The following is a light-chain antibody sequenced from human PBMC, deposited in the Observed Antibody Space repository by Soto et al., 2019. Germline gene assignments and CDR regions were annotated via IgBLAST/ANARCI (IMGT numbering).Light chain of an antibody. Sequence: EIVMTQSPATLSVSPGERATLSCRASRTVGSNLAWYQQKLGPAPRLLIYGASTSATGIPARFSGSGSGTEFTLTIRSLRSKDFAIHFCQQYNNWPPDRTFGQGTKVEIK. J-gene: IGKJ1*01. V-gene: IGKV3-15*01. CDR2: GAS. CDR3: QQYNNWPPDRT. CDR1: RTVGSN.